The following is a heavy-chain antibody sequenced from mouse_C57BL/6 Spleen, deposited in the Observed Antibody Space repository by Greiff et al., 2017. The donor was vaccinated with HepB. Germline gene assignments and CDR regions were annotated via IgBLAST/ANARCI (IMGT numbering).Heavy chain of an antibody. Sequence: EVQLQQSGPGLVKPSQSLSLTCSVTGYSITSGYYCNWIRQFPGKKLEWMGYIRYDGSNNYNPSLKNRISIPRDTSKNQFFLKLNSVTTEDTATYYCAREDHYYGAWFAYWGQGTLVTVSA. J-gene: IGHJ3*01. D-gene: IGHD1-1*01. CDR2: IRYDGSN. V-gene: IGHV3-6*01. CDR3: AREDHYYGAWFAY. CDR1: GYSITSGYY.